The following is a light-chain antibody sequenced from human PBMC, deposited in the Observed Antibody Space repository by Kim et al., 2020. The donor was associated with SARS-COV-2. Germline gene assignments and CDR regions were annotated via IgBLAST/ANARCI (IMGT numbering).Light chain of an antibody. CDR2: LNSDGSH. CDR3: QTWGTGIHWV. V-gene: IGLV4-69*01. Sequence: LGASVKLTCTLSSGHSSYAIAWHQQQPEKGPRYLMKLNSDGSHSKGDGIPDRFSGSSSGAERYLTISSLQSEDEADYYCQTWGTGIHWVCGGGTKLTVL. CDR1: SGHSSYA. J-gene: IGLJ3*02.